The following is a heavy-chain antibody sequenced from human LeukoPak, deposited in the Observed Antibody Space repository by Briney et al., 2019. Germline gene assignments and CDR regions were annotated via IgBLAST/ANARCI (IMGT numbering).Heavy chain of an antibody. V-gene: IGHV3-7*01. J-gene: IGHJ4*02. D-gene: IGHD3-22*01. CDR2: INQDGSEK. CDR1: GFTFSTYW. CDR3: ARDRALYDSRRGYYYTEDDY. Sequence: GGSLRLSCAASGFTFSTYWMSWVRQAPGKGLEWVANINQDGSEKYSVDSVKGRFTISRDNAKSSLYLQMNSLRADDTAVYYCARDRALYDSRRGYYYTEDDYWGQGTLVTVSS.